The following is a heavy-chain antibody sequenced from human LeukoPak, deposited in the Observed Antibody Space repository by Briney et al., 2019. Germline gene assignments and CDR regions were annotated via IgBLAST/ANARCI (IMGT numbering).Heavy chain of an antibody. D-gene: IGHD3-3*01. V-gene: IGHV4-34*01. CDR2: INHSGST. J-gene: IGHJ4*02. Sequence: SETLSLTCVVYGGSFSDYYWSWIRQPPGKGLEWIGEINHSGSTNYNPSLKSRVTISVGTSKNQFSLNLRYMTAADTAVYHCARGGSYYDFWSGRAPFTPWGQGTLVSVSS. CDR3: ARGGSYYDFWSGRAPFTP. CDR1: GGSFSDYY.